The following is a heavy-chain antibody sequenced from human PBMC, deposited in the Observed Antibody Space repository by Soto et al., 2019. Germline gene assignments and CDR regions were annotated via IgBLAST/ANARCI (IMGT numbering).Heavy chain of an antibody. CDR1: GGSISSGGYY. CDR2: IYYSGST. J-gene: IGHJ5*02. CDR3: ARVDATDWFDP. Sequence: KPSETLSLTCTVSGGSISSGGYYWSWIRQHPGKGLEWIGYIYYSGSTYYNPSLKSRVTISVDTSKNQFSLNLRSVTAADTAVYYCARVDATDWFDPWGQGTPVTVSS. V-gene: IGHV4-31*03.